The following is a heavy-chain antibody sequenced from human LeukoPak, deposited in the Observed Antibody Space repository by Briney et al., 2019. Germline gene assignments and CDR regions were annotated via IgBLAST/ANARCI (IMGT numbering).Heavy chain of an antibody. D-gene: IGHD5-18*01. J-gene: IGHJ4*02. CDR2: ISWNSGSI. CDR3: AKGLPRGYSYGLTY. Sequence: PGRSLRLSCAASGFTFDDYAMYWVRQAPGKGLEWVSGISWNSGSIGYADSVKGRFTISRDNAKNSLYLQMNSLRAEDTALYYCAKGLPRGYSYGLTYWGQGTLVTVSS. V-gene: IGHV3-9*01. CDR1: GFTFDDYA.